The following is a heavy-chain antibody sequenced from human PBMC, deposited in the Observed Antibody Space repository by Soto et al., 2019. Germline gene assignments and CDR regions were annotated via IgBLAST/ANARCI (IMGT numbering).Heavy chain of an antibody. CDR2: IRGSGDNT. D-gene: IGHD3-22*01. CDR3: AKGGHDSSVRFFDY. CDR1: GFTFSTYS. V-gene: IGHV3-23*01. J-gene: IGHJ4*02. Sequence: EVQLLESGGGLEQPGGSLRLSCAASGFTFSTYSMNWVRQAPGKGLEWVSSIRGSGDNTYYADSVKGRFTISRDNSKNTLYLQMNSLRAEDTAVYYCAKGGHDSSVRFFDYCGQGTLVTVSS.